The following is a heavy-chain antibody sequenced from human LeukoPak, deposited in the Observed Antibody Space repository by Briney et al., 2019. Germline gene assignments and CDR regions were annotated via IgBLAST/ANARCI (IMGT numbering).Heavy chain of an antibody. J-gene: IGHJ5*02. D-gene: IGHD2-21*01. Sequence: GGSLRLSCAASGFTFSNYGIHWVRQAPGKGLEWVAFIRYDGSDEYYAESVKGRFTISRDNAKNSLYLQMNSLTAEDTAVHYCVRAYHPGGWFDPWGQGTLVTVSS. CDR2: IRYDGSDE. V-gene: IGHV3-30*02. CDR1: GFTFSNYG. CDR3: VRAYHPGGWFDP.